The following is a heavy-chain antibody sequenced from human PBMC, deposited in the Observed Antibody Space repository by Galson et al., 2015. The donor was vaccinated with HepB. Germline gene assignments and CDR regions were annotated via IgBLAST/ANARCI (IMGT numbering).Heavy chain of an antibody. Sequence: CAISGDSVSSNSAAWNWIRQSPSRGLEWQGRTYYRSKWYNDYAVAVKSRITINPDTSKNQFSLQLNSVTPEDTAVYYCARAGSSGWYRSRYSDNWFDPWGQGTLVTVSS. D-gene: IGHD6-19*01. CDR2: TYYRSKWYN. CDR3: ARAGSSGWYRSRYSDNWFDP. J-gene: IGHJ5*02. V-gene: IGHV6-1*01. CDR1: GDSVSSNSAA.